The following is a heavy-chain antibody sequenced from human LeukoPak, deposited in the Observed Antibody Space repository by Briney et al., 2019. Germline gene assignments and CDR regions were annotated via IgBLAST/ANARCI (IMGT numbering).Heavy chain of an antibody. CDR1: GFTFSSYA. D-gene: IGHD3-22*01. CDR3: AKDRGYDSSGYYYSDY. Sequence: GGSLRLSCAASGFTFSSYAMSWVRQAPGKGLEWFSAISGSGGSTYYADSVKGRFTISRDNSENTLYLQMNSLRAEDTAVYYCAKDRGYDSSGYYYSDYWGQGTLVTVSS. J-gene: IGHJ4*02. V-gene: IGHV3-23*01. CDR2: ISGSGGST.